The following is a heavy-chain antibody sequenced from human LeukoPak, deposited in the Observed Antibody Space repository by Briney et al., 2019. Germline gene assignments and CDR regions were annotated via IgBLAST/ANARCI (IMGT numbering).Heavy chain of an antibody. J-gene: IGHJ4*02. CDR3: ARGVEGGYYGSGSYSDDY. D-gene: IGHD3-10*01. CDR1: GYSFVLYG. Sequence: ASVKVSCKASGYSFVLYGISWVRQAPGQGPEWMGWISTYNGNTKYAQKFQGRVTMTTDTSTSTAYMELRSLRSDDTAVYYCARGVEGGYYGSGSYSDDYWGQGTLVTVSS. CDR2: ISTYNGNT. V-gene: IGHV1-18*01.